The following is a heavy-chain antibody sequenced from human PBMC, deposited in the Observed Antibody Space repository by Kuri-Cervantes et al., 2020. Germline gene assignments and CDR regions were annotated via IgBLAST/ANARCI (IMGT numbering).Heavy chain of an antibody. CDR3: AKDRYGDSDTSYYFDY. J-gene: IGHJ4*02. D-gene: IGHD2-21*02. CDR1: EFPFSFYW. V-gene: IGHV3-7*03. Sequence: GGSLRLSCAGSEFPFSFYWMAWVRQAPGKGLEWVATINQDGSDMHYVDSVKGRFTISRDNAKNSLYLQMNGLRAEDTAFYYCAKDRYGDSDTSYYFDYWGQGTLVTVSS. CDR2: INQDGSDM.